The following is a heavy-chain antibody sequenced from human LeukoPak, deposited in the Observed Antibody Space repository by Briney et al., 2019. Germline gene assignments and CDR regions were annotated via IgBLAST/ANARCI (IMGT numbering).Heavy chain of an antibody. CDR2: INEDGSTT. D-gene: IGHD1-26*01. J-gene: IGHJ4*02. CDR3: VRDLGGRPGH. CDR1: GFTFSSNW. V-gene: IGHV3-74*01. Sequence: GRSLRLSCAASGFTFSSNWMHWVRQAPGKGLVWVSRINEDGSTTNYADSVKGRSTIFRDNAKNTLYLQMNSLRAEDTAVYYCVRDLGGRPGHWGQGTLVTVSS.